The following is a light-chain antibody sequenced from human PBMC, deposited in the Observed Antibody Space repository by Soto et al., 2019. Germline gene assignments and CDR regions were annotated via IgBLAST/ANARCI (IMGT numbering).Light chain of an antibody. CDR1: ESISRDY. J-gene: IGKJ1*01. CDR3: QQYGISPSWT. CDR2: GAS. Sequence: EIVLTQSPGTLSLSPGQRATLSCRASESISRDYLAWYQQKPGQAPRLLIYGASRRATGIPDRFSGSGSGTDFTLTISRLEPEDFAVYYCQQYGISPSWTFGQGTKVDI. V-gene: IGKV3-20*01.